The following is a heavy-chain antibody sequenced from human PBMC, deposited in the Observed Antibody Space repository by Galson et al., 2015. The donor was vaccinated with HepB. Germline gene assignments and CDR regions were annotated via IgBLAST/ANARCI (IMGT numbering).Heavy chain of an antibody. CDR1: GFTFSSYA. V-gene: IGHV3-30*04. CDR2: ISYDGSNK. Sequence: SLRLSCAASGFTFSSYAMHWVRQAPGKGLEWVAVISYDGSNKYYADSVKGRFTISRDNSKNTLYLQMNSLRAEDTAVYYCARVPVTYYYDSSGYWVDYWGQGTLVTVSS. D-gene: IGHD3-22*01. J-gene: IGHJ4*02. CDR3: ARVPVTYYYDSSGYWVDY.